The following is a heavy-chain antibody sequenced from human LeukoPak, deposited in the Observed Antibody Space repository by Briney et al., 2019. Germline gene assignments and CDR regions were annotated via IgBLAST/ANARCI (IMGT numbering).Heavy chain of an antibody. CDR1: GGSISSYY. V-gene: IGHV4-59*01. J-gene: IGHJ4*02. CDR2: IYYSGST. Sequence: SESLSLTCTVAGGSISSYYWSWIRQPPGKGLGWIGYIYYSGSTNYNPSLKSRVTISVDTSKNQFSLKLSSVTAADTAVYYCARTRVVPAANYFDYWGQGALVTVSS. D-gene: IGHD2-2*01. CDR3: ARTRVVPAANYFDY.